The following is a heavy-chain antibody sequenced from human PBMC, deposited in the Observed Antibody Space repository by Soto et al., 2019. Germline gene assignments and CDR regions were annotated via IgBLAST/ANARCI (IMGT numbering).Heavy chain of an antibody. CDR1: GFTFNSYG. CDR2: ISYDGSNK. CDR3: AKDSHYYYDSSGSLGY. V-gene: IGHV3-30*18. Sequence: GGSLRLSCAASGFTFNSYGMHWVRQAPGKGLEWVAVISYDGSNKYYADSVKGRFTISRDNSKNTLYLQMNSLRAEDTAVYYCAKDSHYYYDSSGSLGYWGQGTLVTVSS. D-gene: IGHD3-22*01. J-gene: IGHJ4*02.